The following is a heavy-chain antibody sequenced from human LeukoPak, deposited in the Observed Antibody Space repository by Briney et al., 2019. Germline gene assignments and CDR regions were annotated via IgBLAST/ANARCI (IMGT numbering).Heavy chain of an antibody. J-gene: IGHJ3*02. D-gene: IGHD1-14*01. CDR3: AREPPQPGPTHIIGAFDI. CDR2: IYTSGST. Sequence: SETLSLTCTVSGGSISSYYWSWIRQPAGKGLEWIGRIYTSGSTNYNPSLKSRVTISVDKSKNQFSLKLSSVTAADTAVYYCAREPPQPGPTHIIGAFDIWGQGTMVTVSS. V-gene: IGHV4-4*07. CDR1: GGSISSYY.